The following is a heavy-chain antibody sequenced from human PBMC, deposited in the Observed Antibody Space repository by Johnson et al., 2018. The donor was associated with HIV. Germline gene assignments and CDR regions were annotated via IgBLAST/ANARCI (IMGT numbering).Heavy chain of an antibody. CDR1: GFSFSSTC. CDR3: VRDPGWGALDI. Sequence: VQLVESGGGLVQPGGSLRLSCAASGFSFSSTCMTWVRQAPGKGLEWVAFINADGSAKTYMDSARGRFTISRDNAENSLFLQIHSLRAEDTAVYYCVRDPGWGALDIWGHGTMVTVSS. D-gene: IGHD1-26*01. J-gene: IGHJ3*02. CDR2: INADGSAK. V-gene: IGHV3-7*05.